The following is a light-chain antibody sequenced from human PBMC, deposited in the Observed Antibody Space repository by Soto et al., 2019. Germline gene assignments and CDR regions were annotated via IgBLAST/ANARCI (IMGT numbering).Light chain of an antibody. Sequence: QSVLTQPPSASGTPGQRVTISCSGSSSSIGSNYVYWYQQLPGTAPKLLIYRNNQRPSGVPDRFSGSKSGTSASLAISGLRSEDEAYYYCAAWDDSLSGYVVFGGGTKVTAL. CDR3: AAWDDSLSGYVV. V-gene: IGLV1-47*01. CDR1: SSSIGSNY. CDR2: RNN. J-gene: IGLJ2*01.